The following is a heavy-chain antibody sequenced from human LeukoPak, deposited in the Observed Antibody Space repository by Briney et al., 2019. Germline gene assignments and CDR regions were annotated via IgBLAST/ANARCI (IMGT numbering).Heavy chain of an antibody. CDR2: INPNSGGT. CDR1: GYTFTSYY. V-gene: IGHV1-2*02. D-gene: IGHD3-10*01. CDR3: ARVYYGSGSYHNYYYYGMDV. Sequence: ASVKVSCKASGYTFTSYYMHWVRQAPGQGLEWMGWINPNSGGTNYAQKFQGRVTMTRDTSISTAYMELSRLRSDDTAVYYCARVYYGSGSYHNYYYYGMDVWGQGTTVTVSS. J-gene: IGHJ6*02.